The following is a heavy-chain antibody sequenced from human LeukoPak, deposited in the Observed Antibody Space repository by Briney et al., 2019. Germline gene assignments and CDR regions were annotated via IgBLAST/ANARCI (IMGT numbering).Heavy chain of an antibody. Sequence: PGGSLRLSCAASGFTFSSYEMNWVRQAPGKGLEWVSYISSSSSTIYYADSVKGRFTISRDNAKNSLYLQMNSLRAEDTAVYYCARDNSFGGANVFNVNDYWGQGTLVTVSS. CDR2: ISSSSSTI. CDR1: GFTFSSYE. V-gene: IGHV3-48*01. J-gene: IGHJ4*02. CDR3: ARDNSFGGANVFNVNDY. D-gene: IGHD3-16*02.